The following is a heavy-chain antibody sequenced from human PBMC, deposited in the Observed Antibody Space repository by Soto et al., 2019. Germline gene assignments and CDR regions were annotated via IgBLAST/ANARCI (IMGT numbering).Heavy chain of an antibody. CDR3: ARLSVEATVTHFDS. CDR2: FYPGDSDT. CDR1: GYSFATYW. Sequence: XDSLRISFQGAGYSFATYWIGWVRQMPGKGLEWMGLFYPGDSDTKYNPSFQGLVTMSADMAISTAYLQWSSLEASDTAMYYCARLSVEATVTHFDSWGQGTLVTVSS. D-gene: IGHD6-19*01. V-gene: IGHV5-51*01. J-gene: IGHJ4*02.